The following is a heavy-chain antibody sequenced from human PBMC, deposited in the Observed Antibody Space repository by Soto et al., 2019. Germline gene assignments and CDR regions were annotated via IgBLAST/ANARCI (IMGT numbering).Heavy chain of an antibody. D-gene: IGHD3-10*01. V-gene: IGHV4-4*02. Sequence: QVQLQESGPGLVKPSGTLSLTCAVSGGSISSSNWWSWVRQPPGKGLEVIGEVYNSGSTNYNPSLKIRVTLSVDKSQNQVSLKLSSVTAADTAVYYCARVKASGVNFDYWGQGTLVTVSS. CDR2: VYNSGST. CDR3: ARVKASGVNFDY. J-gene: IGHJ4*02. CDR1: GGSISSSNW.